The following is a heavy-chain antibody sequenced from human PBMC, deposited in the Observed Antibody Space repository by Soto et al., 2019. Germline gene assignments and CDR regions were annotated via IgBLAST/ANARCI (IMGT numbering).Heavy chain of an antibody. CDR3: ARDPYDSSGYYYWFDY. Sequence: SETLSLTCTVSGGSISSYYWSWIRQPPGKGLEWIGYIYYSGSTNYNPSLKSRVTISVDTSKNQFSLKLSSVTAADTAVYYCARDPYDSSGYYYWFDYWGQGTLVTVSS. J-gene: IGHJ4*02. CDR2: IYYSGST. CDR1: GGSISSYY. D-gene: IGHD3-22*01. V-gene: IGHV4-59*01.